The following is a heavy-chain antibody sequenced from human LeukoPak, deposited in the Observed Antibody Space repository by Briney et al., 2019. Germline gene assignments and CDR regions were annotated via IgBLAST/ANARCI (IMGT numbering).Heavy chain of an antibody. J-gene: IGHJ4*02. CDR3: ARVPFRSYYDSSGYCFDY. V-gene: IGHV4-4*02. D-gene: IGHD3-22*01. Sequence: PSETLSLTCAVSGGSISSSNWWSWVRQPPGKGLEWIGEIYHSGSTNYNPSLKSRVTISVDKSKNQFSLKLSSVTAADTAVYYCARVPFRSYYDSSGYCFDYWGQGTLVTVSS. CDR1: GGSISSSNW. CDR2: IYHSGST.